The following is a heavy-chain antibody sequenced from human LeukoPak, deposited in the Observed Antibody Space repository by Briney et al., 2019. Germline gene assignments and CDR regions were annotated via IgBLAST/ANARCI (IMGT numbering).Heavy chain of an antibody. J-gene: IGHJ3*02. CDR1: GSTFSAHW. D-gene: IGHD4-23*01. V-gene: IGHV3-7*01. Sequence: GGSLRLSCAASGSTFSAHWMSWVRQAPGKGQEWVANINLDESAKRYVSSVKGRFTISRDNAKNSLYLQMNSLRAEDTAVYYCAKYGGNSGMAFDIWGQGTVVTVSS. CDR2: INLDESAK. CDR3: AKYGGNSGMAFDI.